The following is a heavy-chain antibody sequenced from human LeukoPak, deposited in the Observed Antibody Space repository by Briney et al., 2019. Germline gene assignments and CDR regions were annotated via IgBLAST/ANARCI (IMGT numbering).Heavy chain of an antibody. V-gene: IGHV3-74*01. Sequence: GGSLRLSCAASGFTFSSYWMHWVRQAPGKGLVWVSRINSGGSSTSYADSVKGRFTISRDNAKNTLYLQMNSLRAEDTAVYYCAQGGDYYDSSGYNFDYWGQGTLVTVSS. CDR2: INSGGSST. D-gene: IGHD3-22*01. CDR1: GFTFSSYW. CDR3: AQGGDYYDSSGYNFDY. J-gene: IGHJ4*02.